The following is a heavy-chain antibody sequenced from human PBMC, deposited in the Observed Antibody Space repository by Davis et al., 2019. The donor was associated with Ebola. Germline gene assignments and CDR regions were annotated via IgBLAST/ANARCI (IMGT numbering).Heavy chain of an antibody. V-gene: IGHV3-7*01. CDR2: IKQDGSEK. Sequence: GGSLRLSCAASGFTFSSYWMSWVRQAPGKGLEWVANIKQDGSEKYYVDSVKGRFTISRANAKNSLYLQMNSLRAEDTAVYYCAGPAVVVAASGYWGQGTLVTVSS. CDR3: AGPAVVVAASGY. D-gene: IGHD2-15*01. J-gene: IGHJ4*02. CDR1: GFTFSSYW.